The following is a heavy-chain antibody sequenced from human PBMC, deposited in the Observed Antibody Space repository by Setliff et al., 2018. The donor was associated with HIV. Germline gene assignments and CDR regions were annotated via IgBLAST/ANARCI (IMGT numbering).Heavy chain of an antibody. V-gene: IGHV5-51*01. CDR3: ARALDFLTEQLNWFFPL. CDR2: IYPGDSDT. D-gene: IGHD3-9*01. CDR1: GYRFTSYW. Sequence: GESLKISCKASGYRFTSYWIAWVRQMPGKGLEWMGIIYPGDSDTRYSPSFQGQVTISVDKSIGTAYLQWNSLKASDTAIYYCARALDFLTEQLNWFFPLWGRGTLVTVSS. J-gene: IGHJ2*01.